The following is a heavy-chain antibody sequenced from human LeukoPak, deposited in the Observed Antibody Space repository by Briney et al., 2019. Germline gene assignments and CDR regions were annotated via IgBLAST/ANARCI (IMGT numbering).Heavy chain of an antibody. CDR2: IYHSEST. CDR1: GYSISSGYY. D-gene: IGHD5-18*01. Sequence: SETLSLTCTVSGYSISSGYYWGWIRQPPGKGLEYIGIIYHSESTSYNPSLKSRVTISVDTSKNQFSLKLSSVTAADTAVYYCARDSGIQLWYNWFDPWGQGTLVTVSS. V-gene: IGHV4-38-2*02. J-gene: IGHJ5*02. CDR3: ARDSGIQLWYNWFDP.